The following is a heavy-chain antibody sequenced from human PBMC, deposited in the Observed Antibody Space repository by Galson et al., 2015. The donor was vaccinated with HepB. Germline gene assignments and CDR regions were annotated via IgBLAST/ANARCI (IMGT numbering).Heavy chain of an antibody. V-gene: IGHV3-33*06. CDR3: AKGRERFLGWFDP. D-gene: IGHD3-3*01. Sequence: SLRLSCAASRFTFSRYGMHWVRQAPGKGLEWVAVIWYDGTNKYYADSVKGRFTISRDNPKNTLYLQMNSLRAEDTAVYYCAKGRERFLGWFDPWGQGTLVTVSS. CDR1: RFTFSRYG. J-gene: IGHJ5*02. CDR2: IWYDGTNK.